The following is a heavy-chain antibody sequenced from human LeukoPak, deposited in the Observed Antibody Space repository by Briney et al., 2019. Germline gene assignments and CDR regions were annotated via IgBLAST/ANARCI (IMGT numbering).Heavy chain of an antibody. CDR1: GGSISNYY. D-gene: IGHD3-10*01. J-gene: IGHJ4*02. V-gene: IGHV4-59*12. Sequence: SETLSLTCTVSGGSISNYYWSWIRQPPGKGLEWIWYIYYSGSAKYNPSLKSPVTISVDTSKNQFSLKLSSVTAAATAVYYCARSYGSGNYFDYWGQGTLVTVSS. CDR3: ARSYGSGNYFDY. CDR2: IYYSGSA.